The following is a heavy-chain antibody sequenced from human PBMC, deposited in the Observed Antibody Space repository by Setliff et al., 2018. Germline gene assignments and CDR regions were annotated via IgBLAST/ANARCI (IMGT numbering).Heavy chain of an antibody. CDR1: GFSFTTYG. CDR3: ARDRGGDDFVGAVGDSFDI. D-gene: IGHD2-21*01. V-gene: IGHV1-18*01. J-gene: IGHJ3*02. Sequence: GASVKVSCKTSGFSFTTYGITWVRQAPGQGLEWMGWISAYNGNTDSAQKFQGRVTMSADTSTTTAYMELRSLRSDDTAVYYCARDRGGDDFVGAVGDSFDIWGQGTMVTVSS. CDR2: ISAYNGNT.